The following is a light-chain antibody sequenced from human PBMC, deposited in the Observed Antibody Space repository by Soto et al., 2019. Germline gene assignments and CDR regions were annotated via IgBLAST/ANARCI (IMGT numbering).Light chain of an antibody. V-gene: IGKV3-11*01. CDR2: DVS. CDR1: PTARSY. J-gene: IGKJ4*01. CDR3: QQRSNWPLT. Sequence: EIVLTQSPATRSLSPGERATLSFRSSPTARSYLAWYQQKPGQAPRLLIYDVSNRATGVPARFSGSGSETDFSLTISSLEPEDFEVYYCQQRSNWPLTFGGGTKVDIK.